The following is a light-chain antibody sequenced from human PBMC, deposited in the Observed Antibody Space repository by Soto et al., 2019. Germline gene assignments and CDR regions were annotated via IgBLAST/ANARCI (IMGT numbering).Light chain of an antibody. CDR1: SSNIGAGYD. Sequence: QSVLTQPPSVSGAPGQRVTISCAGGSSNIGAGYDVHWYQQLPGTAPKLLIYGNGNRPSGVPDRFSGSKSGTSASLAITGLQAEDEADYYCQSYDSNLSGVVCGGGTKLTVL. CDR3: QSYDSNLSGVV. CDR2: GNG. V-gene: IGLV1-40*01. J-gene: IGLJ2*01.